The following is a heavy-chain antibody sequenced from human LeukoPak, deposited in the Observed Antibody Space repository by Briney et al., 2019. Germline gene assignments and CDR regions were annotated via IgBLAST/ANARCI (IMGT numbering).Heavy chain of an antibody. CDR1: GGSFSDYY. CDR3: ARWVAATGTLTYYFDY. D-gene: IGHD6-13*01. V-gene: IGHV4-34*01. J-gene: IGHJ4*02. CDR2: INHSGIT. Sequence: PSETLSLTCAVYGGSFSDYYWSWIRQPPGKGLEWIGGINHSGITNYNPSLKSRVTISVAKNQFSLKLSSVTAADTAVYYCARWVAATGTLTYYFDYWGQGTLVTVSS.